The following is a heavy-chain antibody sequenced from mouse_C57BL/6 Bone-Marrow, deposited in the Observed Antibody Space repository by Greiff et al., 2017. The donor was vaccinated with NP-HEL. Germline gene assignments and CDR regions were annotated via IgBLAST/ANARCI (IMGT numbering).Heavy chain of an antibody. CDR3: ARPPITTVVATSDY. CDR2: IHPNSGSA. V-gene: IGHV1-64*01. J-gene: IGHJ2*01. CDR1: GYTFTSYW. Sequence: QVQLKQPGAELVKPGASVKLSCKASGYTFTSYWMHWVKQRPGQGLEWIGMIHPNSGSANYNEKFKSKATLTVDESSSTAYMQLSSLTSEDSAVYYCARPPITTVVATSDYWGQGTTLTVSS. D-gene: IGHD1-1*01.